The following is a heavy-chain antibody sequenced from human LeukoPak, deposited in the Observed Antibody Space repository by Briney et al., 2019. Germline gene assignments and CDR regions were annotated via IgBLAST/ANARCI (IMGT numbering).Heavy chain of an antibody. CDR2: IIPILGIA. CDR3: ARDKEGFYDFWSGSNAFDI. D-gene: IGHD3-3*01. Sequence: GSSVKVSCKASGVTFSSYTISWVRQAPGQGLEWMGRIIPILGIANYAQKFQGRVTITADKSTSTAYMELSSLRSEDTAVYYCARDKEGFYDFWSGSNAFDIWGQGTMVTVSS. CDR1: GVTFSSYT. J-gene: IGHJ3*02. V-gene: IGHV1-69*04.